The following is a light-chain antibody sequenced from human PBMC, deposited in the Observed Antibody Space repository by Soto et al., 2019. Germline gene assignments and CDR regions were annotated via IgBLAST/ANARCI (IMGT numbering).Light chain of an antibody. V-gene: IGKV3-11*01. CDR2: DVS. Sequence: EIVLTQSPATLSLSPGERATLSCRASQSVSNYLAWYQQKPGQAPRLLIYDVSRRAPGIPGRFSGSGSGTDFTLTISSLAPEDFAVYYCQQRRDWPPKFTFGQGTKLEIK. CDR1: QSVSNY. J-gene: IGKJ2*01. CDR3: QQRRDWPPKFT.